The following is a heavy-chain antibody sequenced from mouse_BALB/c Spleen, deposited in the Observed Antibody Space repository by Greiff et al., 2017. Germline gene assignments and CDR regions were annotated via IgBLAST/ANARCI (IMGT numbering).Heavy chain of an antibody. CDR2: IYPGNSDT. V-gene: IGHV1-5*01. J-gene: IGHJ2*01. CDR3: TTIYYYGSSLFDY. Sequence: VQLKQSGTVLARPGASVKMSCKASGYTFTSYWMHWVKQRPGQGLEWIGAIYPGNSDTSYNQKFKGKAKLTAVTSTSTAYMELSSLTNEDSAVYYCTTIYYYGSSLFDYWGQGTTLTVSS. CDR1: GYTFTSYW. D-gene: IGHD1-1*01.